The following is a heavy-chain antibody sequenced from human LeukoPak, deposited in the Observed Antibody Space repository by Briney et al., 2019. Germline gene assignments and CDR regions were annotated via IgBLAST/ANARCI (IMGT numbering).Heavy chain of an antibody. CDR2: ISGSGGST. D-gene: IGHD3-10*01. CDR1: GFTFSSYA. V-gene: IGHV3-23*01. J-gene: IGHJ4*02. Sequence: GGSLGLSCAASGFTFSSYAMSWVRQAPGKGLEWVSAISGSGGSTYYADSVKGRFTISRDNSKNTLYLQMNSLRAEDTAVYYCARAFITYYYGSGSYLVYWGQGTLVTVSS. CDR3: ARAFITYYYGSGSYLVY.